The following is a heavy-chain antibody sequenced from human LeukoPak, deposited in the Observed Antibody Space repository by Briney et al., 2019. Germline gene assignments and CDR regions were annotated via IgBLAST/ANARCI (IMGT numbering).Heavy chain of an antibody. V-gene: IGHV3-21*01. J-gene: IGHJ4*02. Sequence: GGSLRLSCAASGFTFSSYSMNWVRQAPGKGLEWVSSISSSSSYIYYADSVKGRFTISRDNAKNSLYLQMNSLRAEDTAVYYCARVRVATIRGVWGYFDYWGQGTLVTVSS. CDR3: ARVRVATIRGVWGYFDY. D-gene: IGHD5-12*01. CDR1: GFTFSSYS. CDR2: ISSSSSYI.